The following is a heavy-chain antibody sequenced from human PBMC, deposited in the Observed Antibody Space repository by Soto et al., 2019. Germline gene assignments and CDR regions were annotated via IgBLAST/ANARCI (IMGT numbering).Heavy chain of an antibody. Sequence: ASVKVSCKASGYTFTGYYMHWVRQAPGQGLEWMGWINPNSGGTNYAQKFQGWVTMTRDTSISTVYMELSSLRSEDTAVYYCARAGNSITMDGMDVWGQGTTVTVSS. CDR2: INPNSGGT. V-gene: IGHV1-2*04. D-gene: IGHD3-3*01. J-gene: IGHJ6*02. CDR3: ARAGNSITMDGMDV. CDR1: GYTFTGYY.